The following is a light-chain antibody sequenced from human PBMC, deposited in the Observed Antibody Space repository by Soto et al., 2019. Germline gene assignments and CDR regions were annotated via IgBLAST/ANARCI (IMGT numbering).Light chain of an antibody. V-gene: IGKV1-9*01. Sequence: DIHLTQSPSFLSSSVGDRVTLTCRASQGINIFLAWFQQKPGKAPNLLISAASTLQSGVPSRFSGSGSETEFTLTITSLQPEDSATYYCQQRNSYPRTFGQGTKVDIK. CDR3: QQRNSYPRT. J-gene: IGKJ2*01. CDR1: QGINIF. CDR2: AAS.